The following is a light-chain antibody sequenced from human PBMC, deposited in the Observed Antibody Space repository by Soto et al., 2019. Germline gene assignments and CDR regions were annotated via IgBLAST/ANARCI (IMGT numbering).Light chain of an antibody. J-gene: IGLJ2*01. Sequence: QSALTQPPSASGSPGQSVTISCTGTSSDVGSYNYVSWYQQHPGKAPKLMIYEVNKRPSGVPDRFSGSESGNTASLTVSGLQAEDEADFYCSSYAGSNVVFGGGTKLTVL. CDR3: SSYAGSNVV. CDR1: SSDVGSYNY. CDR2: EVN. V-gene: IGLV2-8*01.